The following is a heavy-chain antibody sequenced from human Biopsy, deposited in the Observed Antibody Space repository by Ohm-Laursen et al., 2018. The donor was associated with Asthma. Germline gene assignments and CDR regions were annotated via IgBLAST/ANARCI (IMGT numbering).Heavy chain of an antibody. V-gene: IGHV3-23*01. CDR2: ISGSGGST. Sequence: GSLRLSCTASGFTFSSYAMSWVRQAPGKGLEWVSAISGSGGSTYYADSVKGRFTISRDNSKNTLYLQMNSLRAEDTAVYYCARVFESSEWGPFYHFGLDAWGQGTTVAVSS. CDR3: ARVFESSEWGPFYHFGLDA. J-gene: IGHJ6*02. D-gene: IGHD6-25*01. CDR1: GFTFSSYA.